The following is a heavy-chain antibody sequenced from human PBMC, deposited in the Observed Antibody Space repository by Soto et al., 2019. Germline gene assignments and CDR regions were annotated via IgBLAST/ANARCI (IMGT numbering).Heavy chain of an antibody. D-gene: IGHD1-26*01. J-gene: IGHJ5*02. CDR2: ISRDGSNK. CDR3: ARPYRDTANWFDP. Sequence: QVQLVESGGGVVQPGRSLRLSCVASGFSISTYGMHWVRQAPGKGLEWVAVISRDGSNKLYADSVKGRFSISRDNTKNTLYLQVSSLRVEDTAVYYCARPYRDTANWFDPWGQGTQVTVSS. V-gene: IGHV3-30*03. CDR1: GFSISTYG.